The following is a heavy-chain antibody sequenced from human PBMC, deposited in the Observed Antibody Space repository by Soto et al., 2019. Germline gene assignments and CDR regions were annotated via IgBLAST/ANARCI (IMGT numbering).Heavy chain of an antibody. CDR1: GFSFSSYT. Sequence: QVHLVESGGGVVQPGRSVRLSCAASGFSFSSYTMHWVRQAPGKGLVWVATILPAGDYIYYKHSVTGRFTVSRDNSKNTLFLQMDDLRGEDTAVYYCAKDNAHWLFDYWGQGTLVTVSS. CDR3: AKDNAHWLFDY. V-gene: IGHV3-30-3*01. CDR2: ILPAGDYI. D-gene: IGHD3-9*01. J-gene: IGHJ4*02.